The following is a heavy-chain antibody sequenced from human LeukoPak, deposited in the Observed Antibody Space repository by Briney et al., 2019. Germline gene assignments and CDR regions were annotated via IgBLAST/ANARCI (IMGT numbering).Heavy chain of an antibody. J-gene: IGHJ4*02. CDR3: ARWRGSTSERSDY. V-gene: IGHV3-7*01. Sequence: PGGSLRLSCTASGFTFSDYWMKWVRQAPGKGLEWVANIRRDGSVKYYVDSVKGRFTISRDTAKNSLYLQMDSLTVEDTATYYCARWRGSTSERSDYWGQGTLVTVSS. CDR1: GFTFSDYW. CDR2: IRRDGSVK. D-gene: IGHD2-2*01.